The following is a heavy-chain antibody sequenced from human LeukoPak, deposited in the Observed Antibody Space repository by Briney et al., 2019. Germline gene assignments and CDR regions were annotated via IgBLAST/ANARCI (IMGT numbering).Heavy chain of an antibody. D-gene: IGHD6-19*01. Sequence: SGTLSFTCGVSGGSIRSTNWWSWVRPPPGQGLEWIGEISLSGQTNFNPSLNGRVIISRDTSKNQFSLNLSSVTAADTAVYYCARGYTDGWLIGYWGQGTLVTVSS. V-gene: IGHV4-4*02. CDR2: ISLSGQT. CDR3: ARGYTDGWLIGY. J-gene: IGHJ4*02. CDR1: GGSIRSTNW.